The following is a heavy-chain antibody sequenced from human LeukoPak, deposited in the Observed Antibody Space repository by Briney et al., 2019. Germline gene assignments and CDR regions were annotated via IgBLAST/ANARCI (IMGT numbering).Heavy chain of an antibody. Sequence: SQTLSLTCTVSGGSISSGSYYWSWIRQPAGKGLEWIGSIYTSGSTNYNPSLKSRVTISVDTSKNQFSLKLSSVTAADTAVYYCVSAGYSDAFDIWGQGTMVTVSS. V-gene: IGHV4-61*02. CDR3: VSAGYSDAFDI. CDR1: GGSISSGSYY. CDR2: IYTSGST. J-gene: IGHJ3*02. D-gene: IGHD5-18*01.